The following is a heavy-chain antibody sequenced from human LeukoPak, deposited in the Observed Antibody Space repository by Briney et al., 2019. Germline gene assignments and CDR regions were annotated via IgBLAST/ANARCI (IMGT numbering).Heavy chain of an antibody. CDR2: IYHNGIT. J-gene: IGHJ5*02. V-gene: IGHV4-59*11. CDR1: GVSISTHY. D-gene: IGHD3-10*01. Sequence: SETLSLTCNVSGVSISTHYWSWNRQSAGKGLEWIGYIYHNGITNYNPSLKSRVTISVDTSKNQFSLKLSSVTAADTAVYYCARDGGAWFDPWGQGTLVTVSS. CDR3: ARDGGAWFDP.